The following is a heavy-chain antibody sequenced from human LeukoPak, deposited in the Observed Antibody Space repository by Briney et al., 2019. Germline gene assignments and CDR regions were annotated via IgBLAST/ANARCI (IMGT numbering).Heavy chain of an antibody. CDR1: GYTFTSHG. J-gene: IGHJ4*02. CDR2: IIPIFGTA. V-gene: IGHV1-69*13. CDR3: ARVVATIMGGSIMGTFDY. Sequence: SVKVSCKASGYTFTSHGISWVRQAPGQGLEWMGGIIPIFGTANYAQKFQGRVTITADESTSTAYMELSSLRSEDTAVYYCARVVATIMGGSIMGTFDYWGQGTLVTVSS. D-gene: IGHD5-12*01.